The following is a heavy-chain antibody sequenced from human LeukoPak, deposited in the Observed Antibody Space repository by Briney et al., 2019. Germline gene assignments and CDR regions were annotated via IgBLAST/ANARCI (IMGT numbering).Heavy chain of an antibody. J-gene: IGHJ4*02. CDR2: IFHSGST. D-gene: IGHD2-2*01. CDR1: SDSLFTSNW. V-gene: IGHV4-4*02. CDR3: ARSPTKRVPEDY. Sequence: SGTLSLTCTVSSDSLFTSNWWSWVRQPPGKGLEWIGQIFHSGSTIYSPSLKSRVTISMDKSKNQISLRLTSVTAADTAVYYCARSPTKRVPEDYWGQGTLVTVSS.